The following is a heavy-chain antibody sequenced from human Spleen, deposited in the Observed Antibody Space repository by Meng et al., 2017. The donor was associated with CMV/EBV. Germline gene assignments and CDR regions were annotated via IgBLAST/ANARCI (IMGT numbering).Heavy chain of an antibody. V-gene: IGHV1-46*01. CDR3: ARGFVQYQLLLGY. CDR1: GYTFTSYY. Sequence: ASVKVSCKASGYTFTSYYMHWVRQAPGQGLEWMGIINPSGGSTSYAQKFQGRVTMTRNTSISTAYMELSSLRSEDTAVYYCARGFVQYQLLLGYWGQGTLVTVSS. CDR2: INPSGGST. J-gene: IGHJ4*02. D-gene: IGHD2-2*01.